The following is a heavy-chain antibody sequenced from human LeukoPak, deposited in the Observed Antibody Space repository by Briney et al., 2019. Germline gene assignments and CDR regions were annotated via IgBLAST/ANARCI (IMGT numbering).Heavy chain of an antibody. V-gene: IGHV3-23*01. CDR1: GFTFSSYA. CDR3: AKDGSSWYVDYFDD. CDR2: ISGSGGST. Sequence: GGSLRLSCAASGFTFSSYAMSWVRQAPGKGLEWVSAISGSGGSTYYADSVKGRFTISRDNSKNTLFMQMNSLRAEDTAVYYCAKDGSSWYVDYFDDWGQGTLVTVSS. J-gene: IGHJ4*02. D-gene: IGHD6-13*01.